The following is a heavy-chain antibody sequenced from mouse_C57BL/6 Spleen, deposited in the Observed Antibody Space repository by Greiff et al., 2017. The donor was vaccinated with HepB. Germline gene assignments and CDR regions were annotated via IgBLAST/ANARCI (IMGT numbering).Heavy chain of an antibody. D-gene: IGHD4-1*01. CDR2: IHPNSGST. CDR1: GYTFTSYW. Sequence: QVQLQQPGAELVKPGASVKLSCTASGYTFTSYWMHWVKQRPGQGLEWIGMIHPNSGSTNYNEKFKSKATLAVDKSASTAYMQLSRLTSEDSAVYDCARGATNWDLYYYAMDYWGQGTSVTVSS. CDR3: ARGATNWDLYYYAMDY. J-gene: IGHJ4*01. V-gene: IGHV1-64*01.